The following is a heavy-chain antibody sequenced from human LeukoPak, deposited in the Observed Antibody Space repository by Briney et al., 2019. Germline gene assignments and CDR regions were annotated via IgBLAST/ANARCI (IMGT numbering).Heavy chain of an antibody. V-gene: IGHV4-34*01. CDR1: GGSFSAYF. CDR3: ARDYGDYFDY. D-gene: IGHD4-17*01. Sequence: SETLSLTCAVYGGSFSAYFWTWFRQPPGKGLEWIGEIYHSGSTNYNPSLKSRVTISVDKSKNQFSLKLSSVTAADTAVYYCARDYGDYFDYWGQGTLVTVSS. CDR2: IYHSGST. J-gene: IGHJ4*02.